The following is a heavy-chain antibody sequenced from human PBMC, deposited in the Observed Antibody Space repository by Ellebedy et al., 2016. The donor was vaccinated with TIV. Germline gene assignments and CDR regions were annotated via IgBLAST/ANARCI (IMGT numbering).Heavy chain of an antibody. Sequence: ASVKVSCKASGYTFTGYYMHWVRQAPGQGLEWMGWINPYSGGTNYAQEFQGWVTLTRDTSISTAYMALSRLRSDDTAVYYCARELWFGELMFDYWGQGTLVTVSS. CDR2: INPYSGGT. J-gene: IGHJ4*02. CDR3: ARELWFGELMFDY. V-gene: IGHV1-2*04. CDR1: GYTFTGYY. D-gene: IGHD3-10*01.